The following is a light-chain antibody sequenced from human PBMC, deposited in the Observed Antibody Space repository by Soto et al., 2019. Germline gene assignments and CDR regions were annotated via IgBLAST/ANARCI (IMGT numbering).Light chain of an antibody. CDR2: GAS. V-gene: IGKV3-15*01. J-gene: IGKJ1*01. Sequence: EIVMTQSPVTLSVSPGERATLSCRASHHVATNLAWYQQKPGQPPRLLIYGASTRAAGVSARFSGSGSGTEFTLTISSLQSDDFAVYYCQQYTARPPWTFGQGTRV. CDR3: QQYTARPPWT. CDR1: HHVATN.